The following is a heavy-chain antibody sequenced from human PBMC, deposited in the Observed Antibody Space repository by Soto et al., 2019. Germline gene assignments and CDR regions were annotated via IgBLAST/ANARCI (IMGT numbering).Heavy chain of an antibody. CDR2: ISYDGIDK. Sequence: QVQLVESGGGVVQPGRSLRLSCAASGFTFSSFGIHWVRQAPGKGLEWVAVISYDGIDKNYADSVKGRFTISRENSKNRVYLQMNSLRAEDTAVYYCVKDLREMATIRPDYWGQGILVTVSS. CDR1: GFTFSSFG. V-gene: IGHV3-30*18. J-gene: IGHJ4*02. CDR3: VKDLREMATIRPDY. D-gene: IGHD5-12*01.